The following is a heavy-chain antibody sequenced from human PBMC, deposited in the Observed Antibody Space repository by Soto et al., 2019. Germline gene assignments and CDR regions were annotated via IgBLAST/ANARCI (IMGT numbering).Heavy chain of an antibody. CDR2: IKQDGSEK. D-gene: IGHD3-9*01. CDR1: GFTFSSYG. J-gene: IGHJ4*02. CDR3: ARAVLRYFDSFDY. V-gene: IGHV3-7*01. Sequence: EVQLVESGGGLVQPGGSLRLSCAASGFTFSSYGMSWVRQAPGKGLEWVANIKQDGSEKYYVDSVKGRFTISRDNAKKSLYLQMNRLRAEDTAVYECARAVLRYFDSFDYWGQLTLVTVAS.